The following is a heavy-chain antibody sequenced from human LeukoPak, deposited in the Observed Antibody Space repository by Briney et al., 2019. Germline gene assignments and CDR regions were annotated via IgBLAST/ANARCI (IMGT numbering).Heavy chain of an antibody. Sequence: SETLSLTCTVSGGSINSRSYYCGWIRQPPGKGLEWIVSIYYSGSTYYSTSLKSRVTISVDTSKNQFSLKLSSVTAADTAVYYCARRITMVRLTGGWFDPWGQGTLVTVSS. CDR3: ARRITMVRLTGGWFDP. D-gene: IGHD3-10*01. V-gene: IGHV4-39*01. CDR1: GGSINSRSYY. CDR2: IYYSGST. J-gene: IGHJ5*02.